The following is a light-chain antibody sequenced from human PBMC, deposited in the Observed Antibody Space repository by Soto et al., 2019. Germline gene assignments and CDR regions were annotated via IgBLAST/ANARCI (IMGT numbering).Light chain of an antibody. J-gene: IGKJ3*01. CDR2: GAS. CDR3: QQYGSSPFT. Sequence: EIVMTQSPGTLSLSPGERATLSCRASQSVSSSYLAWYQQKPGQAPRLLLYGASSRATGIPDRFSGSGSGTDFTLTISILEPEDFAVYYCQQYGSSPFTFGPGTKVDIK. CDR1: QSVSSSY. V-gene: IGKV3-20*01.